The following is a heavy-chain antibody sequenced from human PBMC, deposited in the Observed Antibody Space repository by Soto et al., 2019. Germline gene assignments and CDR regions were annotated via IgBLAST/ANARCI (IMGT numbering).Heavy chain of an antibody. Sequence: QVQLVESGGGVVQPGRSLRLSCAASGFTFSSYGMHWVRQAPGKGLSWVAVITYDGSNKYYADSVKGRFTISRDNSKHTLYLQMNSLRAEDTAVYYCAKDVGTYGLGWFDPWGQGTLVTVSS. CDR3: AKDVGTYGLGWFDP. CDR1: GFTFSSYG. D-gene: IGHD4-17*01. CDR2: ITYDGSNK. J-gene: IGHJ5*02. V-gene: IGHV3-30*18.